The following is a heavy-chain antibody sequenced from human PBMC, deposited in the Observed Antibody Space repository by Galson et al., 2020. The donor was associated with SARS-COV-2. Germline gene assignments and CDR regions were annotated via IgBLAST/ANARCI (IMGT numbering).Heavy chain of an antibody. D-gene: IGHD3-22*01. V-gene: IGHV4-61*02. CDR2: THTTGRT. CDR3: ARSQDSSGNAFDI. J-gene: IGHJ3*02. Sequence: SETLSLTCTVSGGSISSGSYYWSWIRQPAGQGLEWIGRTHTTGRTNYNPSLKSRVTITVDTSKNQFPLRMSSVTDADTAVYYCARSQDSSGNAFDIWGQGTMVTVSS. CDR1: GGSISSGSYY.